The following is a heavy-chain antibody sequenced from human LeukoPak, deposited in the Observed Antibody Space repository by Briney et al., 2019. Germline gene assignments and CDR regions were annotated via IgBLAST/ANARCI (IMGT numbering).Heavy chain of an antibody. CDR3: ARDPWTRGQQLDY. J-gene: IGHJ4*02. D-gene: IGHD6-13*01. Sequence: GGSLRLSCAASGFTFSSYSMNWVRQAPGKGLEWVSSISSSSSYIYYADSVKGRFTISRDNAKNSLYLQMNSLRAEDTAVYYCARDPWTRGQQLDYWGQGTLVTVSS. CDR2: ISSSSSYI. CDR1: GFTFSSYS. V-gene: IGHV3-21*01.